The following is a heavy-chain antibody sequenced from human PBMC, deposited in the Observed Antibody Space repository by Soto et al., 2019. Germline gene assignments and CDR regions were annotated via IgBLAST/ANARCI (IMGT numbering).Heavy chain of an antibody. CDR1: GYTFTIYY. V-gene: IGHV1-46*01. Sequence: GASVKVSCKASGYTFTIYYMHWVRQAPGQGLEWMGIINPSGGSTSYAQKFQGRVTMTRDTSTGTVYMELSSLRSEDTAVYYCARVNVDTAMAYYFDYWGQGTLVTVSS. CDR2: INPSGGST. D-gene: IGHD5-18*01. CDR3: ARVNVDTAMAYYFDY. J-gene: IGHJ4*02.